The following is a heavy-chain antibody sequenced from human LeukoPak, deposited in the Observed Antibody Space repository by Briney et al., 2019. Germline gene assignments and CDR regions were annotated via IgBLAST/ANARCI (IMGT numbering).Heavy chain of an antibody. Sequence: SETLSLTCAVSDGSISRGGYSWSWIRQPPGKGLEWIGRISSTGRTDYNPSLTSRVTISIDTSKNHFSMDLSSVTAADTAVYYCAKGAGPPWFDPWGQGTLVTVSS. J-gene: IGHJ5*02. D-gene: IGHD6-19*01. CDR2: ISSTGRT. CDR3: AKGAGPPWFDP. CDR1: DGSISRGGYS. V-gene: IGHV4-30-4*07.